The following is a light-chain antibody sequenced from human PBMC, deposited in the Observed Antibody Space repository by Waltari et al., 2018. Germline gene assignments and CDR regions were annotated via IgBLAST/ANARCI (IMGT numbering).Light chain of an antibody. CDR2: GAS. Sequence: DIQMTQSPSYVSASVGDTVTITCRASQDIHNWIAWYKQKPGKAPKLLIYGASSVHTGVPSRFSGSGSGTDFTLIIGSLQAEDSATYYCQQANKFPFAFGPGTRVDFK. CDR3: QQANKFPFA. V-gene: IGKV1-12*01. J-gene: IGKJ3*01. CDR1: QDIHNW.